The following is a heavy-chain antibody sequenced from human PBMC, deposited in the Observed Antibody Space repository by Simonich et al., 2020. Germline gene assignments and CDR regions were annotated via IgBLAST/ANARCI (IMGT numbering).Heavy chain of an antibody. CDR1: GGSISSSSYY. Sequence: QLQLQESGPGLVKPSETLSLTCTVSGGSISSSSYYWGWFRQPPGKGLEWIGRIYYSGSTYDNPSLKSRVTISVDTSKNQFSLKLSYVTAADTAVYYCARQRVLMVYAIDYWGQGTLVTVSS. J-gene: IGHJ4*02. V-gene: IGHV4-39*01. CDR2: IYYSGST. CDR3: ARQRVLMVYAIDY. D-gene: IGHD2-8*01.